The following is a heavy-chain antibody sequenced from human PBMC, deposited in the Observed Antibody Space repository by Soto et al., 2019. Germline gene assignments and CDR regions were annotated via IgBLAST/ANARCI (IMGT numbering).Heavy chain of an antibody. D-gene: IGHD3-9*01. J-gene: IGHJ3*02. V-gene: IGHV3-48*01. Sequence: EVQLVESGGGLVQPGGSLRLSCAASGFTFSSYSMNWVRQAPGKGLEWVSYISSSSSTIYYADSVKGRFTISRDNAKNSLYLQMNSLRAEDTAVYYCARSPSYYDILTGHKGAFDIWGQGTMVTVSS. CDR1: GFTFSSYS. CDR2: ISSSSSTI. CDR3: ARSPSYYDILTGHKGAFDI.